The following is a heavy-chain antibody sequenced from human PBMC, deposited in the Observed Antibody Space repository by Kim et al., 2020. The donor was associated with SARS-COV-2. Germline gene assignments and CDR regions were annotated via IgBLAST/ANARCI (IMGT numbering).Heavy chain of an antibody. CDR1: GGSISSSNFY. Sequence: SETLSLTCTVSGGSISSSNFYWGWIRQPPGKGLELIGSIYYSGSTHYNPSLKSRVTISVDTSKNQFSLKLSSVTAADTAIYYCARQSRGDFFYYYYYYIDVWGEGTTVTVSS. V-gene: IGHV4-39*01. J-gene: IGHJ6*03. CDR2: IYYSGST. D-gene: IGHD2-21*02. CDR3: ARQSRGDFFYYYYYYIDV.